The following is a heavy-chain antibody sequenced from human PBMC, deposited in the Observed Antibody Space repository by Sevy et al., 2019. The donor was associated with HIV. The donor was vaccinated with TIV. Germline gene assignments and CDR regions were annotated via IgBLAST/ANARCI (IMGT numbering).Heavy chain of an antibody. D-gene: IGHD5-12*01. CDR2: MNPNSGNT. CDR1: GYTFTSYD. Sequence: ASVKVSCKASGYTFTSYDINWVRQATRQGLEWMGWMNPNSGNTVYAQKFQGRVTMTRNTSISTAYMELSSLRSEDTAVYYCARVGVLVAAPDYWGQGTLVTVSS. CDR3: ARVGVLVAAPDY. J-gene: IGHJ4*02. V-gene: IGHV1-8*01.